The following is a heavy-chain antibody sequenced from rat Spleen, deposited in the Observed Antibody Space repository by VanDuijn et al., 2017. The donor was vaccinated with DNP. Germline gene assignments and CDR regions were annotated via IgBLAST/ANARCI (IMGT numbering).Heavy chain of an antibody. D-gene: IGHD1-4*01. CDR2: INSAGTT. V-gene: IGHV3-3*01. CDR1: GYSITSSYR. J-gene: IGHJ4*01. Sequence: EVQLQESGPGLVKPSQSLSLTCSVTGYSITSSYRWNWIRQFPGNKLEWMGSINSAGTTKYNPSLKSRISITRDTSKNQLFLQVNAVTTEDTATYHCARWPGYNPPYAMDVWAQGTSVTVSS. CDR3: ARWPGYNPPYAMDV.